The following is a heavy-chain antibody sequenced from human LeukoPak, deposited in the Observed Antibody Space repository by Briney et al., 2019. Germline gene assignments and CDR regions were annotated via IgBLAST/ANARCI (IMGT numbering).Heavy chain of an antibody. V-gene: IGHV4-34*01. CDR2: INHSGST. CDR1: GGSFSGYY. D-gene: IGHD3-3*01. Sequence: PSETLSLTCAVYGGSFSGYYWSWIRQPPGKGLEWIGEINHSGSTNYNPSLKSRVTISVDTSKNQFSLKLSSVTAADTAVYYCARIQAPYYDFWSGYYENYMDVWGKGTTVTVSS. CDR3: ARIQAPYYDFWSGYYENYMDV. J-gene: IGHJ6*03.